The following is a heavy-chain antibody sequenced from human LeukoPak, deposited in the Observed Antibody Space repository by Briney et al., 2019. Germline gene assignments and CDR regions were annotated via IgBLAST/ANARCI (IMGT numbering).Heavy chain of an antibody. CDR1: GITVSNNY. Sequence: GGSLRLSCEVSGITVSNNYMNWVRQAPGKGLEWVSVIDSGGSTYYADSVKGRFTASRDISRNTVFLQMTGLRAEDTAIYYCARDWNGDYAFENWGQGALVIVSS. CDR3: ARDWNGDYAFEN. J-gene: IGHJ4*02. D-gene: IGHD1-1*01. V-gene: IGHV3-66*01. CDR2: IDSGGST.